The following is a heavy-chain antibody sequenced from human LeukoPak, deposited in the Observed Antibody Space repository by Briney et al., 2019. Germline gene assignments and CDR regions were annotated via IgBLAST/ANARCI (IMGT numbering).Heavy chain of an antibody. J-gene: IGHJ3*02. CDR2: ISSSSNYI. CDR3: TRGDGAFDI. Sequence: AGGSLRLSCAASGFTFSSYWMNWVRQAPGKGLEWVSSISSSSNYIYYADSVKGRFTVSRDDAKNSLYLQMNSLRAEDSAVYYCTRGDGAFDIWGQGTMVTVSS. CDR1: GFTFSSYW. V-gene: IGHV3-21*01.